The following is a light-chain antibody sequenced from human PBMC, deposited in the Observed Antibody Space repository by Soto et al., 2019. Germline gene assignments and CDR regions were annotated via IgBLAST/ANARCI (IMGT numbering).Light chain of an antibody. CDR3: QQYYSYPIT. CDR2: AAS. Sequence: DIQMTQSPSTLPASVGDRVTITCRANQSISTWLAWYQQKPGKAPKLLIYAASTLQSGVPSRFSGSGSGTDFTLTISCLQSEDFATYYCQQYYSYPITFGQGTRLEIK. V-gene: IGKV1-5*01. CDR1: QSISTW. J-gene: IGKJ5*01.